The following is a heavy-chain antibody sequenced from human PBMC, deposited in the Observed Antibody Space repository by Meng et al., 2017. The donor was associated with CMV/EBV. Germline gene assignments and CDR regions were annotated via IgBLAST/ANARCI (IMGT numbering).Heavy chain of an antibody. V-gene: IGHV3-48*04. CDR3: ARDQSDYDFWSGWSYGMDV. Sequence: GESLKISCAASGLTFSSYSMNWVRQAPGKGLEWVSYISSSSSTIYYADSVKGRFTISRDNAKNSLYLQMDSLRAEDTAVYYCARDQSDYDFWSGWSYGMDVWGQGTTVTVSS. CDR2: ISSSSSTI. J-gene: IGHJ6*02. D-gene: IGHD3-3*01. CDR1: GLTFSSYS.